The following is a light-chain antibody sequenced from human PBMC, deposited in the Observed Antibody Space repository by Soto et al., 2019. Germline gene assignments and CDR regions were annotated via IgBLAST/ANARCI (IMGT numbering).Light chain of an antibody. J-gene: IGKJ2*01. CDR3: QQYGSSPPYT. Sequence: EIVLTQSPGTLSLSPGERATLSCRASQSVSSYYLAWYQQKPGQAPRLLIYGASNRATGIPDRFSGGGSGTDFTLTISRLEPEDFAVYYCQQYGSSPPYTFGQGTKLEIK. CDR1: QSVSSYY. CDR2: GAS. V-gene: IGKV3-20*01.